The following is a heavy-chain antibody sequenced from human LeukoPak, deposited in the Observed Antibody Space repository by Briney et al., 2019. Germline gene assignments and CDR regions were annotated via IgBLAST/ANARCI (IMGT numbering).Heavy chain of an antibody. CDR3: ARDPRKMYYYDSSGVIDRYYYYMDV. V-gene: IGHV4-59*01. Sequence: SETLSLTCTVSGGSISSYYWSWIRQPPGKGLEWIGYIYYSGSTNYNPSLKSRVTISVDTSKNQFSLKLNSVTAADTAVYYCARDPRKMYYYDSSGVIDRYYYYMDVWGKGTTVTVSS. CDR1: GGSISSYY. CDR2: IYYSGST. D-gene: IGHD3-22*01. J-gene: IGHJ6*03.